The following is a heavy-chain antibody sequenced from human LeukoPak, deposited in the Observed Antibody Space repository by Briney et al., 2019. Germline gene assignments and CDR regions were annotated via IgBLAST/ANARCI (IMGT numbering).Heavy chain of an antibody. CDR2: IKQDGSEK. V-gene: IGHV3-7*04. CDR3: AKDPDCTSGICYTFFDY. Sequence: GGSLRLSCAASGFTFSSYWMSWVRQAPGKGLEWVANIKQDGSEKYYVDSVKGRFTISRDNAKNSLYLQMNSLRAEDTAVYYCAKDPDCTSGICYTFFDYWGQGTLVTVSS. D-gene: IGHD2-8*01. J-gene: IGHJ4*02. CDR1: GFTFSSYW.